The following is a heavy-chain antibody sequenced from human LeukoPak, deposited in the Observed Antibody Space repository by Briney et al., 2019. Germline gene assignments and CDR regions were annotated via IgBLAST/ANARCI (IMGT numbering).Heavy chain of an antibody. CDR1: GFTFSTYS. CDR3: AREWKYYYDNSGYSY. CDR2: ITSSSSTI. Sequence: PGGSLRLSCAASGFTFSTYSMNWVRQAPGKGLEWVSYITSSSSTIYYADSVKGRFTISRDNAKNSLDLQMNSLRDEDTAVYYCAREWKYYYDNSGYSYWGQGTLVTVSS. D-gene: IGHD3-22*01. V-gene: IGHV3-48*02. J-gene: IGHJ4*02.